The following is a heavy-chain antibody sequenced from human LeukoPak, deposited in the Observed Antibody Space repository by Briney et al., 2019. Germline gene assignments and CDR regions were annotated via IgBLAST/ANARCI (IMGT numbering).Heavy chain of an antibody. CDR2: IYYSGGI. Sequence: SETLSLTCSVSGYSISTSNYWAWIRQPPGRGLEWIGHIYYSGGIYYNPSLKSRVTMSVDTSRNQFSLKLSSVTAVDTAVYYCARKTTAGPTRAAFDIWGQGTMVAVST. J-gene: IGHJ3*02. D-gene: IGHD2-21*02. V-gene: IGHV4-28*05. CDR1: GYSISTSNY. CDR3: ARKTTAGPTRAAFDI.